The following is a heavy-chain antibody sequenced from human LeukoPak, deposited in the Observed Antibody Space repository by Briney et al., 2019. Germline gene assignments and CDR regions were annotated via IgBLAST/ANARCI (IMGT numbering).Heavy chain of an antibody. CDR3: AKNGYYDCSGSYFDY. CDR2: ISNSAYST. CDR1: GFTFSSYG. J-gene: IGHJ4*02. V-gene: IGHV3-23*01. Sequence: GGTLRLSCAASGFTFSSYGMSWVRQAPGKGLEWVSVISNSAYSTYYADSVKGRFTISRGNTKNMLYLQMNSLRAEDTAVYYCAKNGYYDCSGSYFDYWGRGTLVTVSS. D-gene: IGHD3-22*01.